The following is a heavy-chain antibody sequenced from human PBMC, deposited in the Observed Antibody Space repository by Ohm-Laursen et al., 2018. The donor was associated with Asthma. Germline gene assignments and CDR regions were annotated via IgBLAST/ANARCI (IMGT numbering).Heavy chain of an antibody. Sequence: SLRLSCAASGVSLRSYGLHWVRQAPGKGLDWVAGISKDGTNKKYADSVQGRFTVSRDDSKNTLYLQMNSLRPDDTAVYYCARDVMEWYLPAFDFWGQGTLVTVSS. J-gene: IGHJ4*02. V-gene: IGHV3-30*03. D-gene: IGHD3-3*01. CDR3: ARDVMEWYLPAFDF. CDR1: GVSLRSYG. CDR2: ISKDGTNK.